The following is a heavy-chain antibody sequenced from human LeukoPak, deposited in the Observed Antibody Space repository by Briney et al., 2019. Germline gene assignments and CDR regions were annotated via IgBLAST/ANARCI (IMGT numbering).Heavy chain of an antibody. J-gene: IGHJ6*04. CDR2: ISGSGGNI. Sequence: PGGSLRLSCAASGFTFTSYAMSWVRQAPGQGLEWVSAISGSGGNIFYADSVKGRFTISRDTSRSTLYLQMNSLRAEDTAVYYCAKDGMGEGEVPTSTDVWGKGTTVTVSS. CDR1: GFTFTSYA. CDR3: AKDGMGEGEVPTSTDV. D-gene: IGHD2-2*01. V-gene: IGHV3-23*01.